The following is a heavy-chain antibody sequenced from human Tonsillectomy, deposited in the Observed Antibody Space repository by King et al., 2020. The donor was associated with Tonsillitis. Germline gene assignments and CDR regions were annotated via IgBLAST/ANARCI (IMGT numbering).Heavy chain of an antibody. D-gene: IGHD3-10*01. CDR3: PKGHLGRFIRSWFDP. V-gene: IGHV3-43*01. J-gene: IGHJ5*02. Sequence: VQLVESGGVVVQPGGSLRLSCAASGFTFDDYTMHWLRQAPGKGLEWVSLISWDGGSTYYADSVKGRFTISRDNSKNSLYLQMNSLRTEDTALYYCPKGHLGRFIRSWFDPWGQGTLVTVSS. CDR2: ISWDGGST. CDR1: GFTFDDYT.